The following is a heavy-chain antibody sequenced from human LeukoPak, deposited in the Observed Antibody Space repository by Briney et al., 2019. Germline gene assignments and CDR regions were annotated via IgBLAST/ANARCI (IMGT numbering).Heavy chain of an antibody. CDR3: AKMRVRGVIITPPDGLDY. D-gene: IGHD3-10*01. Sequence: GGSLRLSCAASGFTFSSYAMSWVRQAPGKGLEWVSAISGSGGSTYYADSVKGRFTISRDNSKNTLYLQMNSLRAEDTAVYYCAKMRVRGVIITPPDGLDYWGQGTLVTASS. V-gene: IGHV3-23*01. J-gene: IGHJ4*02. CDR2: ISGSGGST. CDR1: GFTFSSYA.